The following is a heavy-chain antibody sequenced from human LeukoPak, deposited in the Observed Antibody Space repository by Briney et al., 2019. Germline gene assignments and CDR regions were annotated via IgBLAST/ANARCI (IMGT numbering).Heavy chain of an antibody. CDR3: ARDQGVGYSSSWYGGYYYYYMDV. CDR1: GYTFTSYG. D-gene: IGHD6-13*01. CDR2: ISAYNGNT. V-gene: IGHV1-18*01. Sequence: ASVNVSCKASGYTFTSYGISWVRQAPGQGLEWMGWISAYNGNTNYAQKLQGRVTMTTDTSTSTAYMELRSLRSDDTAVYYCARDQGVGYSSSWYGGYYYYYMDVWGKGTTVTVSS. J-gene: IGHJ6*03.